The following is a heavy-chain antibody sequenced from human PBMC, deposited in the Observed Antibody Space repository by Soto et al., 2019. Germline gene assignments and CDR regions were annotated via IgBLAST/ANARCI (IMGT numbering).Heavy chain of an antibody. CDR2: IYYSGST. V-gene: IGHV4-30-2*05. D-gene: IGHD2-15*01. J-gene: IGHJ6*02. Sequence: PSETLSLTCAVSGGSISSGGYSWSWIRQPPGKGLEWIGYIYYSGSTYYNPSLKSRVTISVDTSKNQFSLKLSSVTAADTAVYYCARAGELYWDVWGQGTTVTV. CDR3: ARAGELYWDV. CDR1: GGSISSGGYS.